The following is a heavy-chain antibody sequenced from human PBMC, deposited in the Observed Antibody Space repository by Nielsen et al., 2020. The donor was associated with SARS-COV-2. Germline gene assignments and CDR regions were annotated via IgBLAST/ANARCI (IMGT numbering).Heavy chain of an antibody. J-gene: IGHJ4*02. V-gene: IGHV4-59*01. CDR2: IHRSGST. D-gene: IGHD7-27*01. Sequence: SETLSLTCSISGGSMNFFYWSWIRQAPGQGLEWVGFIHRSGSTNNHPSLKSRVTISVDTSEKHLSLRLTSVTAADTAVYYCARAPAWGWGAFDSWGQGVLVTVSS. CDR3: ARAPAWGWGAFDS. CDR1: GGSMNFFY.